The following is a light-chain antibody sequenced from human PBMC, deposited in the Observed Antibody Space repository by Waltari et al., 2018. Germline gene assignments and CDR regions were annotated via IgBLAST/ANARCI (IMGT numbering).Light chain of an antibody. Sequence: SALTQPASVSGSPGQSLTISFTGTSNDVGFSISVSWYQQHPGKPPKLMVYEVSNRPSGISNRFSGSKSGNTASLTVSGLQADDEADYYCRSYTRIITLMFGGGTKLTVL. V-gene: IGLV2-14*01. J-gene: IGLJ3*02. CDR1: SNDVGFSIS. CDR3: RSYTRIITLM. CDR2: EVS.